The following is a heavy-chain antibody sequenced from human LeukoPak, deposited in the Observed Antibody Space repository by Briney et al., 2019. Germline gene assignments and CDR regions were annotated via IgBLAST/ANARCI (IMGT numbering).Heavy chain of an antibody. D-gene: IGHD1-7*01. CDR2: ISSSSSTI. V-gene: IGHV3-48*04. CDR3: ARDSGNYLDAFDI. Sequence: TGGSLRLSCAASGFTFSSYSMNWVRQAPGKGLEWVSYISSSSSTIYYADSVKGRFTISRDNAKNSLYLQMNSLRAEDTAVYYCARDSGNYLDAFDIWGQGTMVTVSS. J-gene: IGHJ3*02. CDR1: GFTFSSYS.